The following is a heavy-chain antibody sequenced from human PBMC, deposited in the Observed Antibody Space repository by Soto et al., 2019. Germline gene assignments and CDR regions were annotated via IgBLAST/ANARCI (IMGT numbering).Heavy chain of an antibody. J-gene: IGHJ4*02. CDR3: ATAFRDGYPKDY. Sequence: EVQLVESGGGLVQPGGSLRLSCAASGFTFSSYEMNWVRQAPGKGLELVSYISSSGSTIYYADSVKGRFTISRDNAKNSLYLQMNSLRAEDTAVYYCATAFRDGYPKDYWGQGTLVTVSS. D-gene: IGHD5-12*01. CDR1: GFTFSSYE. V-gene: IGHV3-48*03. CDR2: ISSSGSTI.